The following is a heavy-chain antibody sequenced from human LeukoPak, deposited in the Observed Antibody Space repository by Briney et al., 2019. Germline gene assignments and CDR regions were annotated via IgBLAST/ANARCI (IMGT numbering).Heavy chain of an antibody. CDR2: IIPIFGTA. D-gene: IGHD4-17*01. CDR1: GGTFSSYA. J-gene: IGHJ4*02. V-gene: IGHV1-69*13. CDR3: ARGGVYGDFRFDY. Sequence: SVKVSCKASGGTFSSYAISWVRQAPGQGLEWMGGIIPIFGTANYAQKFQGRVTITADESTSTAYMELSSLRSEDTAVYYCARGGVYGDFRFDYWGQGTLVTVSS.